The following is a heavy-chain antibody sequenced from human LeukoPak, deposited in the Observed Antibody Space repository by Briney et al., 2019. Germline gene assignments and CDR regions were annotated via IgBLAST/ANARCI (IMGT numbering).Heavy chain of an antibody. J-gene: IGHJ3*02. CDR3: AREYSSSSRAFDI. CDR1: GYSISSGYY. D-gene: IGHD6-6*01. Sequence: PSETLSLTCVVSGYSISSGYYWGWIRQPPGKGLEWIGSIYHNGNTYYNPSLKSRVTISVDTSKNQFSLKLSSVTAADTAVSYCAREYSSSSRAFDIWGQGTMVTVSS. V-gene: IGHV4-38-2*02. CDR2: IYHNGNT.